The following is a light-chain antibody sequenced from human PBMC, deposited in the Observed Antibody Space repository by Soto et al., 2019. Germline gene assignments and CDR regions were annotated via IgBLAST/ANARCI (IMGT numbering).Light chain of an antibody. CDR1: QSVSNS. V-gene: IGKV3-11*01. J-gene: IGKJ4*01. CDR2: DVS. Sequence: EIVWTQSPATLSLSPGERSTLSCWASQSVSNSLAWYQQRPGQSPRLLIYDVSTRATGIPARFGGSGSGTDFTLTISSLETEDFAVYYCQQRTNWPLTFGGGTKVDIK. CDR3: QQRTNWPLT.